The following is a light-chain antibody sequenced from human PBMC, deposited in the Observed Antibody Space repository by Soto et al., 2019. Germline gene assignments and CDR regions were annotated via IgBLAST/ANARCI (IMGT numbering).Light chain of an antibody. CDR3: QQYNSYSPT. V-gene: IGKV1-5*01. J-gene: IGKJ1*01. CDR1: QSISSW. Sequence: DIQMTQSPSTLSASVGDRVTITCRASQSISSWLAWYQQKPGKAPKLLIYDASSLESGVPSRFSGSGSGTDFTLTISSLHPDDFATYYCQQYNSYSPTFGQGTRVEIK. CDR2: DAS.